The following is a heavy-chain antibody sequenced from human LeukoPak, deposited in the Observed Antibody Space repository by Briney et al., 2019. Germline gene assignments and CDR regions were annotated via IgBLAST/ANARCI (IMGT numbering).Heavy chain of an antibody. CDR3: AREGVGISYYFDY. CDR2: ISSSSSYI. J-gene: IGHJ4*02. D-gene: IGHD2-21*01. CDR1: GFTFSSYV. Sequence: PGGSLRLSCAASGFTFSSYVMSWVRQAPGKGLEWVSFISSSSSYIYYADSVKGRLTISRDNAKNSLYLQMNSLRAEDTAVYYCAREGVGISYYFDYWGQGTLVTVSS. V-gene: IGHV3-21*06.